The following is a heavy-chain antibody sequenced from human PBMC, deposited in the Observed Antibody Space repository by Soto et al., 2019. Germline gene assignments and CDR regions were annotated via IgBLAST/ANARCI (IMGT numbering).Heavy chain of an antibody. J-gene: IGHJ4*02. D-gene: IGHD3-9*01. Sequence: ALSLTCAVSGCSISSGGYYWSWTRQHPGKGLEWIGYIYYSGSTHYNPSLKSRVTISVDTSKNQFSLKLSSVTAADTAVYYCARGAWLFLDYWGQGTLVTVSS. CDR2: IYYSGST. CDR1: GCSISSGGYY. V-gene: IGHV4-31*11. CDR3: ARGAWLFLDY.